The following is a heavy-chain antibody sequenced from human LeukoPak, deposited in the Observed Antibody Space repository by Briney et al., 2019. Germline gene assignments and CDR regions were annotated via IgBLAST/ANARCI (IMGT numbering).Heavy chain of an antibody. J-gene: IGHJ6*03. CDR3: ARSAENCNNGVCFTDYYMDV. CDR1: GYTFSGSY. V-gene: IGHV1-2*06. D-gene: IGHD2-8*01. CDR2: INPNSGDT. Sequence: EASVKVSCKTSGYTFSGSYIHWVRQAPGQGLEWMGRINPNSGDTNYAQNFQGRVTMTRDTSITTAYMELSSLTSDDTAVYFCARSAENCNNGVCFTDYYMDVWGKGTTVTISS.